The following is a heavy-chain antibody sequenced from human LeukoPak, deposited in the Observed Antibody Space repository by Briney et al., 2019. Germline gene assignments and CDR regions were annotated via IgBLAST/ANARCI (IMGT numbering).Heavy chain of an antibody. CDR1: GFTFSSYA. CDR2: ISYDGSNK. CDR3: ARVGTDSVEWLRLTRAVGYFDY. Sequence: GGSLRLSCAASGFTFSSYAMHWVRQAPGKGLEWVAVISYDGSNKYYADSVKGRFTISRDNSKNTLYLQMNSLRAEDTAVYYCARVGTDSVEWLRLTRAVGYFDYWGQGTLVTVSS. J-gene: IGHJ4*02. D-gene: IGHD5-12*01. V-gene: IGHV3-30-3*01.